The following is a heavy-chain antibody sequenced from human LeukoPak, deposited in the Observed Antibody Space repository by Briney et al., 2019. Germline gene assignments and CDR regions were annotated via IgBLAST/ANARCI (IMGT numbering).Heavy chain of an antibody. CDR2: INQDASET. CDR3: AGNVDF. Sequence: PGGSLRLSCATSGFTFSSYWMTWVRQAPGKGLKWVASINQDASETQYVDSVMGRFTISRDNAKNSVSLQMNSLRAEDTGVYYCAGNVDFWGQGTLVTVSS. V-gene: IGHV3-7*01. J-gene: IGHJ4*02. CDR1: GFTFSSYW.